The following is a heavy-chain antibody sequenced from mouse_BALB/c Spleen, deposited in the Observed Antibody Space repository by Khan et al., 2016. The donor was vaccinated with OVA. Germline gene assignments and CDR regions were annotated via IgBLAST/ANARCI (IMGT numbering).Heavy chain of an antibody. CDR1: GYSITSDYA. D-gene: IGHD1-1*01. CDR2: ISYSGRT. Sequence: EVQLQESGPGLVKPSQSLSLTCTVTGYSITSDYAWNWIRQFPGNKLEWMGYISYSGRTSYNPSLKSRISIPRATSKNQFFLQLNSVITEDTARYYCARSVTITTVVATDFDYWGQGTTLTVSS. J-gene: IGHJ2*01. V-gene: IGHV3-2*02. CDR3: ARSVTITTVVATDFDY.